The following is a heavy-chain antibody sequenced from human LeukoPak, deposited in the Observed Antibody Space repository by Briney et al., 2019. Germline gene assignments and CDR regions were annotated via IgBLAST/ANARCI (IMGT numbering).Heavy chain of an antibody. CDR1: GFSFSSYA. Sequence: GGSLRLSCAASGFSFSSYALHWVRQAPGKGLEWLTLISFGGGNKYYADSVKGRFTISRDNSKNTLYLQMNGLRAEDTAVYYCARDLVTNSAPSNYYYYLDVWGKGTTVTVS. D-gene: IGHD5-18*01. CDR3: ARDLVTNSAPSNYYYYLDV. CDR2: ISFGGGNK. J-gene: IGHJ6*03. V-gene: IGHV3-30-3*01.